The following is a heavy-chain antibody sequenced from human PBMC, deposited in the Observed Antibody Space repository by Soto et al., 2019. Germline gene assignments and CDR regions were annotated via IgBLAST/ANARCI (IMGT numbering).Heavy chain of an antibody. V-gene: IGHV1-3*01. CDR1: GYTFTNYA. CDR2: INVGNGNT. Sequence: ASVKVSCKASGYTFTNYAMHWMRQAPGQRLEWMGWINVGNGNTKYSQKFQGRVTITRDTSASTAHMELSSLRSEDTAVYFCGYDSSGYLDYWGQGTLVTVS. D-gene: IGHD3-22*01. CDR3: GYDSSGYLDY. J-gene: IGHJ4*02.